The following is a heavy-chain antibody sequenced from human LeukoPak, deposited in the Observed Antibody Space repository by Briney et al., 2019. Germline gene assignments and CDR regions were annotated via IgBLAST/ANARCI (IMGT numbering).Heavy chain of an antibody. CDR2: IYYSGST. CDR1: GGSISSGDYY. Sequence: NPSQTLSLTCTVSGGSISSGDYYWSWIRQPPGKGLEWIGYIYYSGSTYYNPSLKSRVTISVDTSKNQFSLKLSSVTAADTAVYYCARGLWGMATITWGQGTLVTVSS. J-gene: IGHJ4*02. V-gene: IGHV4-30-4*01. CDR3: ARGLWGMATIT. D-gene: IGHD5-24*01.